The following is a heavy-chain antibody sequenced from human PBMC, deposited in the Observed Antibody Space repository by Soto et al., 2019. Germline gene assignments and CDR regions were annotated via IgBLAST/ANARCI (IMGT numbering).Heavy chain of an antibody. CDR2: ISGSGGST. V-gene: IGHV3-23*01. Sequence: PRLSCAASAFTCSSYAMSWVRQAPGKGLEWVSAISGSGGSTYYADSVKGRFTISRDNSKNTLYLQMNSLRAEDTAVYYCAKTPRNRYSSSWYRGVNYFDYWRHLTLVTVSS. CDR3: AKTPRNRYSSSWYRGVNYFDY. J-gene: IGHJ4*01. D-gene: IGHD6-13*01. CDR1: AFTCSSYA.